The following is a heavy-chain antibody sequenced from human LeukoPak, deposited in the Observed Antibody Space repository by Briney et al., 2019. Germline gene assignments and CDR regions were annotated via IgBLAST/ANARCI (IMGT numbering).Heavy chain of an antibody. CDR2: IYYSGST. CDR3: ASPYSSSHQIDY. CDR1: GGSISSSSYY. D-gene: IGHD6-13*01. J-gene: IGHJ4*02. Sequence: SETLSLTCTVSGGSISSSSYYWGWIRQPPGKGLEWIGSIYYSGSTYYNPSLKSRVTISVDTSKNQFSLKLSSVTAADTAVYYCASPYSSSHQIDYWGQGTLVTVSS. V-gene: IGHV4-39*01.